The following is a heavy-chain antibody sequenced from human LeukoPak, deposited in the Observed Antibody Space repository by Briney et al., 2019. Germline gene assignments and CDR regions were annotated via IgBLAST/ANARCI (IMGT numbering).Heavy chain of an antibody. D-gene: IGHD1-1*01. V-gene: IGHV3-21*01. J-gene: IGHJ4*02. Sequence: PGGSLRLSCAASGFTFSSYSMNWVRQAPGKGLEWVSSISSSSSYIYYADSVKGRFTISRDNAKNSLYLQMNSLRAEDTAVYYCARGAFGVSRQRSFDYWGQPTVVT. CDR2: ISSSSSYI. CDR1: GFTFSSYS. CDR3: ARGAFGVSRQRSFDY.